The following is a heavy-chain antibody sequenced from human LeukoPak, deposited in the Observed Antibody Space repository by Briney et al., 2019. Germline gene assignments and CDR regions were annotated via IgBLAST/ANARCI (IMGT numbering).Heavy chain of an antibody. CDR2: INPSGGTT. D-gene: IGHD4-11*01. CDR1: GYTFTDYY. Sequence: GASVKVSCKASGYTFTDYYMHWVRQAPGQGLEWMGIINPSGGTTGYAQKFQGRITMTSDMSTSTVYMELSSLRSEDTAVYFCAGRYYSIMDYWGQGTLVTVSS. CDR3: AGRYYSIMDY. V-gene: IGHV1-46*01. J-gene: IGHJ4*02.